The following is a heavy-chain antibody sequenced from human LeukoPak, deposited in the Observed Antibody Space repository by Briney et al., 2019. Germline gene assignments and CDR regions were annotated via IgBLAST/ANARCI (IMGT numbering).Heavy chain of an antibody. D-gene: IGHD1-26*01. CDR2: ISYDGSNK. J-gene: IGHJ4*02. V-gene: IGHV3-30*03. CDR3: ARGTLGAWDY. Sequence: GGSLRLSCAASGFTFSSYGMHWVRQAPGKGLDWVAVISYDGSNKYHADSVKGRFTISRDNSKNTLYLQMNNLRAEDTAVYYCARGTLGAWDYWGQGTLVTVSS. CDR1: GFTFSSYG.